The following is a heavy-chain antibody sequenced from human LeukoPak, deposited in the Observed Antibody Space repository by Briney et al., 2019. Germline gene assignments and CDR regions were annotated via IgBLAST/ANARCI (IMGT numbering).Heavy chain of an antibody. J-gene: IGHJ4*02. CDR3: ARARELLRYFDY. V-gene: IGHV3-7*01. CDR2: IKLDGSDK. CDR1: GFTFSSYW. Sequence: GGSLRLSCAASGFTFSSYWMSWVRQAPGKGLEWVANIKLDGSDKYYVDSVKGRFTISRDNARNSLYLQMNSLRAEDTAVYYCARARELLRYFDYWGQGTLATVSS. D-gene: IGHD1-26*01.